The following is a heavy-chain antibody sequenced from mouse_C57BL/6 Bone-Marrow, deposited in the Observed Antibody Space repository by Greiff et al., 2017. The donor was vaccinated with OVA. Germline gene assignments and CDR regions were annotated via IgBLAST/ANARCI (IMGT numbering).Heavy chain of an antibody. V-gene: IGHV1-54*01. CDR2: INPGSGGT. CDR1: GYAFTNYL. Sequence: VQLQQSGAELVRPGTSVKVSCKASGYAFTNYLIEWVKQRPGQSLEWIGVINPGSGGTNYTEKFKGKATLTADKSSSTAYMQLSSLTSEDAAVYFCARWYYGSSYWYFDVWGTGTTVTVSS. CDR3: ARWYYGSSYWYFDV. D-gene: IGHD1-1*01. J-gene: IGHJ1*03.